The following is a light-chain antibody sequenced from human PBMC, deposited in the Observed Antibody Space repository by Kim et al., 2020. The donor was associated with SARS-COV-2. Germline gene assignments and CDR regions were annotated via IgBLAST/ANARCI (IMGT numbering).Light chain of an antibody. CDR3: QKYNSAPWT. CDR1: QGIGDY. V-gene: IGKV1-27*01. J-gene: IGKJ1*01. CDR2: AAS. Sequence: VYVGDRVTITCRASQGIGDYLAWYQQKPGKLPELLIYAASALQSGVPFRFSGSGSGTDFTLTINSLQPEDVATYFCQKYNSAPWTFGQGTKVEIK.